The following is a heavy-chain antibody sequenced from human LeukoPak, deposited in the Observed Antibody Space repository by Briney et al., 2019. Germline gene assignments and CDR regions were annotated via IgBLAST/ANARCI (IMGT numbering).Heavy chain of an antibody. D-gene: IGHD4-11*01. V-gene: IGHV3-30*04. J-gene: IGHJ4*02. CDR1: GFTFSSYS. CDR2: ISNDGTNK. CDR3: ARDGFYSNYGLDY. Sequence: GGSLRLSCAASGFTFSSYSTHWVHQAPGKGLEWVAIISNDGTNKYYADSVKGRFTISRDNSKNTLYLQMNSLGAEDTAVYYCARDGFYSNYGLDYWGQGTLVTVSS.